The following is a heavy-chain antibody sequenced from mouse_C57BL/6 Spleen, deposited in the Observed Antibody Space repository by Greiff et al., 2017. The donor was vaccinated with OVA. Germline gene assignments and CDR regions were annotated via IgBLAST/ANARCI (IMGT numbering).Heavy chain of an antibody. D-gene: IGHD1-1*01. V-gene: IGHV1-55*01. CDR3: ARGVTTVVAHMDY. Sequence: QVQLQQSGAELVKPGASVKMSCKASGYTFTSYWITWVKQRPGQGLEWIGDIYPGSGSTNYNEKFKSKATLTVDTSSSTAYMQLSSLTSEDSAVYYCARGVTTVVAHMDYWGQGTSVTVSS. CDR2: IYPGSGST. CDR1: GYTFTSYW. J-gene: IGHJ4*01.